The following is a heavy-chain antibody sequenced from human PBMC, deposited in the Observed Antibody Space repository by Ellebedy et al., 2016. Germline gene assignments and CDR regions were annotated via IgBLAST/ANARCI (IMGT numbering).Heavy chain of an antibody. CDR3: ARDLGYYKFES. Sequence: GGSLRLXXAASGFTFDDYAMHWVRQAPGKGLEWVSGISWNSGSIGYADSVKGRFTISRDNAKNSLYLQMNSLRAEDTAVYYCARDLGYYKFESWGQGTLVTVSS. J-gene: IGHJ4*02. CDR2: ISWNSGSI. D-gene: IGHD1-26*01. V-gene: IGHV3-9*01. CDR1: GFTFDDYA.